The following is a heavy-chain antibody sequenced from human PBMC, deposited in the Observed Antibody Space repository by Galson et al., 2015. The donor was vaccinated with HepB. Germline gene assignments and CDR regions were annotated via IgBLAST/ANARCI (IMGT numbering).Heavy chain of an antibody. CDR3: ASAFSIWFGELLNDY. V-gene: IGHV1-46*01. Sequence: SVKVSCKASGYTFTSYYMHWVRQAPGQGLEWMGIINPSGGSTSYAQKFQGRFTISRDNSKNTLYLQMNNLRAEDTAVYYCASAFSIWFGELLNDYWGQGTLVTVSS. D-gene: IGHD3-10*01. CDR2: INPSGGST. J-gene: IGHJ4*02. CDR1: GYTFTSYY.